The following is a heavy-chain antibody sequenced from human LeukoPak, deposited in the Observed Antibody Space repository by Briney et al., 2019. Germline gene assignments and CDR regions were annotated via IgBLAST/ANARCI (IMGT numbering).Heavy chain of an antibody. J-gene: IGHJ4*02. CDR2: INPSGGST. Sequence: ASVKVSCKASGYTFTSYYMHWVRQAPGQGLEWMGIINPSGGSTSYAQKFQGRVTMTRDTSISTAYMELSRLRSDDTAVFYCARNTYYYDSSAGTFDFWGQGTLVTVSS. CDR1: GYTFTSYY. CDR3: ARNTYYYDSSAGTFDF. D-gene: IGHD3-22*01. V-gene: IGHV1-46*01.